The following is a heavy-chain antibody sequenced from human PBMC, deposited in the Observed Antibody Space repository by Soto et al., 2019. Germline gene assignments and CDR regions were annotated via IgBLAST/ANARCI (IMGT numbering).Heavy chain of an antibody. CDR1: GGSISSYY. D-gene: IGHD2-15*01. CDR2: IYYSGST. J-gene: IGHJ6*02. V-gene: IGHV4-59*01. Sequence: SETLSLTCTVSGGSISSYYWSWIRQPPGKGLEWIGYIYYSGSTNYNPSLKSRVTISVDTSKNQFSLKLSSVTAADTAVYYCARGLKVSLYYYYGMDVWGHGTTVTVSS. CDR3: ARGLKVSLYYYYGMDV.